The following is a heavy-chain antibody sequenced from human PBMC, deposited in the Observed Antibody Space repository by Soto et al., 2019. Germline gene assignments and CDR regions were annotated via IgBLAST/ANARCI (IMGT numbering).Heavy chain of an antibody. CDR1: GFTFSSYS. CDR2: ISSSSSYI. D-gene: IGHD5-18*01. CDR3: ARGRYSYGLLDV. J-gene: IGHJ6*02. Sequence: EVQLVESGGGLVKPGGSLRLSCAASGFTFSSYSMNWVRQAPGKGLEWVSSISSSSSYIYYADSVKGRFTISRDNAKNSLYLQMNSLRAEDTAVHYCARGRYSYGLLDVWGQGTTVTVSS. V-gene: IGHV3-21*01.